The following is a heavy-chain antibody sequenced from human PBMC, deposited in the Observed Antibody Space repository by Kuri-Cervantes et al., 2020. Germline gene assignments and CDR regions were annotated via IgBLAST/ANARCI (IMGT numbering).Heavy chain of an antibody. D-gene: IGHD2-2*01. CDR2: IYYSGST. CDR1: GGSISSGGYY. V-gene: IGHV4-31*03. CDR3: ARAPGSRGVVPAAFDI. Sequence: LRLSCTVSGGSISSGGYYWTWIRQHPGKGLEWIGYIYYSGSTYYNPSLKSRVTISVDTSKNQFSLKLSSVTAADTAVYYCARAPGSRGVVPAAFDIWGQGTMVTVSS. J-gene: IGHJ3*02.